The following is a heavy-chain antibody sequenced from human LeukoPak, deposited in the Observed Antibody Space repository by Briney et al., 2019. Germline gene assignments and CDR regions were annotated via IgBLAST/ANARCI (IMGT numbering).Heavy chain of an antibody. V-gene: IGHV4-38-2*02. J-gene: IGHJ4*02. CDR1: DYSISSGYY. D-gene: IGHD7-27*01. CDR2: IYHSGST. Sequence: SETLSLTCAVSDYSISSGYYWGWIRQPPGKGLEWIGSIYHSGSTYYNPSLKSRVTISVDTSKNQFSLKLSSVTAADTAVYYCARDRTGDPDYWGQGTLVTVSS. CDR3: ARDRTGDPDY.